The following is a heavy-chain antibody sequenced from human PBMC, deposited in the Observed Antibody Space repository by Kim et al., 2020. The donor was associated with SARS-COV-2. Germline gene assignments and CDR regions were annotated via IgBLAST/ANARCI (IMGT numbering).Heavy chain of an antibody. CDR3: AREKYSTTGWFDP. D-gene: IGHD6-6*01. CDR2: ISSSGSTI. CDR1: GFTFSSYE. Sequence: GGSLRLSCAASGFTFSSYEMNWVRQAPGKGVEWVSYISSSGSTIYYADSVKGRFTISRDNAKNSLYLQMNSLRAEDTAVYYCAREKYSTTGWFDPWGQGTLVTVSS. V-gene: IGHV3-48*03. J-gene: IGHJ5*02.